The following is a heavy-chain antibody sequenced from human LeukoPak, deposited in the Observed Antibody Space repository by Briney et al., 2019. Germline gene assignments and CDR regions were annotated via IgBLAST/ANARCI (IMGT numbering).Heavy chain of an antibody. CDR3: ARGRLGEPQLIYFDY. Sequence: SETLSLTCTVSGGSISSSSYYWGWIRQPPGKGLEWIGSIYYSGSTYYNPSLKSRVTISVDTSKNQFSLKLSSVTAADTAVYYCARGRLGEPQLIYFDYWGQGTLVTVSS. V-gene: IGHV4-39*07. CDR1: GGSISSSSYY. CDR2: IYYSGST. J-gene: IGHJ4*02. D-gene: IGHD3-16*01.